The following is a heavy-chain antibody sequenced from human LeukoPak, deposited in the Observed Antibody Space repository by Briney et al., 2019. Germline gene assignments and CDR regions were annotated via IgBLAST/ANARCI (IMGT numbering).Heavy chain of an antibody. V-gene: IGHV4-61*02. CDR2: IYTSGST. J-gene: IGHJ3*01. D-gene: IGHD1-14*01. Sequence: SQTLSLTCTVSGGSISSGSYYWSWIRQPAGKGLEWIGRIYTSGSTNYNPSLKSRVTISVDTSKNQFSLKLSSVTAADTAVYYCARAEGVRGAFDLWGQGTMVTVSS. CDR1: GGSISSGSYY. CDR3: ARAEGVRGAFDL.